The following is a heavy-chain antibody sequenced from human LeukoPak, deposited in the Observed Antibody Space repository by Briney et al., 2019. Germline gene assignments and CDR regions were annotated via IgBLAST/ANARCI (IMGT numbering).Heavy chain of an antibody. V-gene: IGHV3-33*01. D-gene: IGHD2/OR15-2a*01. CDR1: GFTLSSYG. Sequence: HPGRSLRLSCAASGFTLSSYGMHWVRQAPGKGLEWVALIWYDGSNKYYADSVKGRLTISRDNSKNTLYLQMNSLRAEDTAVYYCAREGPRGNSQFDYWGQGTLVTVSS. J-gene: IGHJ4*02. CDR2: IWYDGSNK. CDR3: AREGPRGNSQFDY.